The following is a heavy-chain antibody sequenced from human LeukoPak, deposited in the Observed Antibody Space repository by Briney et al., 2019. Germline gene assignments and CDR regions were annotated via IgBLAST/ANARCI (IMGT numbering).Heavy chain of an antibody. D-gene: IGHD6-19*01. Sequence: GASVKVSCKASGYTFTGYYMHWVRQAPGQGLEWMGWINPNSGGTNYAQKFQGRVTMTRDTSISTAYMELSRLRSDDTAVYYCARDHGISSGWPGWRVDYYMDVWGKGTTVTISS. J-gene: IGHJ6*03. V-gene: IGHV1-2*02. CDR3: ARDHGISSGWPGWRVDYYMDV. CDR1: GYTFTGYY. CDR2: INPNSGGT.